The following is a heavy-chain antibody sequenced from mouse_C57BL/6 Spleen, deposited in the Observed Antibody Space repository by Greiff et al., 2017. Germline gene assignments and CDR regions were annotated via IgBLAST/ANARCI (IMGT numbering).Heavy chain of an antibody. J-gene: IGHJ1*03. Sequence: VQLQQPGAELVMPGASVKLSCKASGYTFTSYWMHWVKQRPGQGLEWIGEIDPSDSYTNYNQKFKGKSTLTVDKSSSTAYMQLSSLTSEDSAVYYCAGYRYCDVWGTGTTVTVSS. CDR1: GYTFTSYW. V-gene: IGHV1-69*01. CDR3: AGYRYCDV. CDR2: IDPSDSYT.